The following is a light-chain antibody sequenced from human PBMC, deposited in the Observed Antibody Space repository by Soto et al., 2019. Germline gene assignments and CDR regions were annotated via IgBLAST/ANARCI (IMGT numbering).Light chain of an antibody. CDR2: DSN. J-gene: IGLJ1*01. V-gene: IGLV1-51*01. CDR1: RSNIGNNY. Sequence: QSVLTQPPSLSAAPGQTVTISCSGSRSNIGNNYVSWYQQFPGAAPKLLIYDSNKRPSGIPERFSASKSGTSATLGITGLRTGDEADYYCGAWDGSLELYLFGTGTKLTV. CDR3: GAWDGSLELYL.